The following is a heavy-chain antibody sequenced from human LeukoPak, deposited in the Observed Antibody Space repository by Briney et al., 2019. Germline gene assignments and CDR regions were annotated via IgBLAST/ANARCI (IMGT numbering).Heavy chain of an antibody. D-gene: IGHD2-2*01. J-gene: IGHJ6*03. V-gene: IGHV1-8*01. Sequence: HRASVKVSCKASGYTFTSYDINWVRQATGQGLEWMGWMNPNSGNTGYAQKFQGRVTMTGNTSISTAYMELSSLRSEDTAVHYCARTIIVVVPAADYYYYMDVWGKGTTVTVSS. CDR2: MNPNSGNT. CDR3: ARTIIVVVPAADYYYYMDV. CDR1: GYTFTSYD.